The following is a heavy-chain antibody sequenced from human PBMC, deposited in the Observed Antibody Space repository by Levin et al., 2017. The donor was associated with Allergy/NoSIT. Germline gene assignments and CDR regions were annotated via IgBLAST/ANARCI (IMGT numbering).Heavy chain of an antibody. CDR2: MSGSSGST. CDR3: AKVDTAIVYNFRVADY. J-gene: IGHJ4*02. V-gene: IGHV3-23*01. D-gene: IGHD5-18*01. Sequence: PGGSLRLSCAASGFTFSNYAMTWVRQAPGKGLEWVSGMSGSSGSTYYADSVKGRFTISRDNSKNTLFLQLRSLRAEDTAVYYCAKVDTAIVYNFRVADYWGRGTLVTVSS. CDR1: GFTFSNYA.